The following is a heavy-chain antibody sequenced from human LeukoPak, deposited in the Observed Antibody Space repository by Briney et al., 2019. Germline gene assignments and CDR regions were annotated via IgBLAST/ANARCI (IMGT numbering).Heavy chain of an antibody. CDR2: ISRSSSTI. CDR1: GFTFSRYS. Sequence: PGGSLRLSCAASGFTFSRYSMNWVRQAPGKGLEWVSYISRSSSTIYYADSVKGRFTISRDNAKNSLYLQMNSLRAEDTAVYYCVRGNIYLKMAEDYWGQGTLVTVSS. CDR3: VRGNIYLKMAEDY. J-gene: IGHJ4*02. V-gene: IGHV3-48*01. D-gene: IGHD5-24*01.